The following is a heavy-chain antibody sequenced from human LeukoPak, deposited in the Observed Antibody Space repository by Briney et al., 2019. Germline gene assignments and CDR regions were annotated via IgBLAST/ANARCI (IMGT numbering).Heavy chain of an antibody. D-gene: IGHD1-26*01. CDR3: AGFIVGATETLDY. CDR1: GGSVSDYY. Sequence: SETLSLTCAVSGGSVSDYYWIWIRQPPGKGLEWLGEINHAGSTNYNPSLKSRVSISVDTSKNQFSLKLSSVTAADTAVYYCAGFIVGATETLDYWGQGTLVTVSS. V-gene: IGHV4-34*01. CDR2: INHAGST. J-gene: IGHJ4*02.